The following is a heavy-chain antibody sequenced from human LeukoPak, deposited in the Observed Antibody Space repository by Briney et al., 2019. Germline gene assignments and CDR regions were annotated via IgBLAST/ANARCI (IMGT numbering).Heavy chain of an antibody. V-gene: IGHV3-30*18. CDR1: GFTFSSYG. J-gene: IGHJ4*02. CDR3: AKDRFNVGVPDY. Sequence: PGRSLRLSCAASGFTFSSYGMHWVRQAPGKRLEWVAVISYDGSNKYYADSVKGRFTISRDNSKNTLYLQMNSLRAEDTAVYYCAKDRFNVGVPDYWGQGTLVTVSS. CDR2: ISYDGSNK. D-gene: IGHD1-26*01.